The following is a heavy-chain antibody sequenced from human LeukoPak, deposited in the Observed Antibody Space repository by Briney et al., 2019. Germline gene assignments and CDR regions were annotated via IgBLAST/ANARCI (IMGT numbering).Heavy chain of an antibody. CDR1: GYTFTKHW. V-gene: IGHV5-51*01. CDR2: IYPGDSDT. J-gene: IGHJ4*02. CDR3: VRGWRGSLYDPPDF. Sequence: GESLKISCEASGYTFTKHWIGWVRQMPGKGLEWMGIIYPGDSDTRYNPSFQGQVTVSVDKSITTAYLQWSSLKGSDTAVYYCVRGWRGSLYDPPDFWGQGTLVTVS. D-gene: IGHD3-16*01.